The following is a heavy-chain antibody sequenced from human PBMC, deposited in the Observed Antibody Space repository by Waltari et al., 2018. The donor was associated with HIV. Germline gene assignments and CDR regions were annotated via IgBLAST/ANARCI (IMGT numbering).Heavy chain of an antibody. CDR3: ARPSEYCTNGVCSYYFDY. CDR1: GGSISSSRYY. Sequence: QLQLQESGPGLVKPSETLSLTCTVSGGSISSSRYYWGGIRQPPGKGLEWIGSIYYSGSTYYNPSLKSRVTISVDTSKNQFSLKLSSVTAADTAVYYCARPSEYCTNGVCSYYFDYWGQGTLVTVSS. V-gene: IGHV4-39*01. CDR2: IYYSGST. J-gene: IGHJ4*02. D-gene: IGHD2-8*01.